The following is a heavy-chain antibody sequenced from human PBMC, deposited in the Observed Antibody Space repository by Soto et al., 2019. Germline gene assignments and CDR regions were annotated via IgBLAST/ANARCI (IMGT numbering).Heavy chain of an antibody. CDR1: GYTFTSYD. D-gene: IGHD2-15*01. V-gene: IGHV1-8*01. CDR3: ARGRSDIVVVVAATPGFCYFDY. CDR2: MNPNSGNT. J-gene: IGHJ4*02. Sequence: ASVKVSCKASGYTFTSYDINWVRQATGQGLEWMGWMNPNSGNTGYAQKFQGRVTMTRKTSISTAYMELSSLRSEDTAVYYCARGRSDIVVVVAATPGFCYFDYWGQGTLVTVSS.